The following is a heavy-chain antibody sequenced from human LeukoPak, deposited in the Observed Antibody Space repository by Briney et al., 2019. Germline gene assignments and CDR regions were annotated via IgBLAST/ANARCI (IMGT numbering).Heavy chain of an antibody. CDR3: ARGYSSGWYYFDY. Sequence: SETLSLTCTVSGGSISSYYWSLIRQPPGKGLEWIGYIYYSGSTNYNPSLKSRVTISVDTSKNQFSLKLSSVTAADTAVYYCARGYSSGWYYFDYWGQGTLVTVSS. CDR2: IYYSGST. CDR1: GGSISSYY. J-gene: IGHJ4*02. D-gene: IGHD6-19*01. V-gene: IGHV4-59*01.